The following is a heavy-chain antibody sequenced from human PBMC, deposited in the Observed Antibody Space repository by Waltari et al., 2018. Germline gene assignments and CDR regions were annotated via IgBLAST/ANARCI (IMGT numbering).Heavy chain of an antibody. CDR3: ARSLHIFRAAAGMFDY. J-gene: IGHJ4*02. CDR2: VYYSVMT. D-gene: IGHD6-13*01. Sequence: QLQLQESGPGLLKPSGTLSLTCTVSDDSISSGDYYWGWIRQSPGKGPEWIGSVYYSVMTPYNTSLKRRVTSSVDTSKKQFSLKLSSVTAADTAVYYCARSLHIFRAAAGMFDYWGQGTLVTVSS. V-gene: IGHV4-39*01. CDR1: DDSISSGDYY.